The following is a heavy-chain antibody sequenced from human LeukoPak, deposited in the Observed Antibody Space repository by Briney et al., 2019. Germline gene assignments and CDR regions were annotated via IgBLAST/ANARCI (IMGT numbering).Heavy chain of an antibody. J-gene: IGHJ4*02. CDR2: ISAYNGNT. CDR1: GYTFTSYG. CDR3: ARTGEMATK. D-gene: IGHD5-24*01. Sequence: ASVKVSCKASGYTFTSYGISWVRQAPGQGLEWMGWISAYNGNTNYAQKFQGRVTITADKSTSTAYMELSSLRSEDTAVYYCARTGEMATKWGQGTLVTVSS. V-gene: IGHV1-18*01.